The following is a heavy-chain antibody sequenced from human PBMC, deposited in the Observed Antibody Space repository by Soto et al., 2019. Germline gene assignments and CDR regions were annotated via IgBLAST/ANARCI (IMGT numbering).Heavy chain of an antibody. CDR3: ARIFRLRYFDWSRRRLYYFDY. Sequence: SGPTLVNPTETLTLTCTVSGFSLSNARMGVSWIRQPPGKALEWLAHIFSNDEKSYSTSLKSRLTISKDTSKSQVVLTMTNMDPVDTATYYCARIFRLRYFDWSRRRLYYFDYWGQGTLVTVSS. V-gene: IGHV2-26*01. D-gene: IGHD3-9*01. J-gene: IGHJ4*02. CDR1: GFSLSNARMG. CDR2: IFSNDEK.